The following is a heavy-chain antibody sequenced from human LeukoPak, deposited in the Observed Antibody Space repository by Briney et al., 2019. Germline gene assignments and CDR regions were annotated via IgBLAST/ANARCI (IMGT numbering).Heavy chain of an antibody. Sequence: PSETLSLTCTVSGGSISSVSYYWGWIRQPPGKGLEWIGSSHYSGSTYYNPSLKSRVTISVDTSKNQFSLKLSSVTAADTAVYYCARGNIVVVVAAYPGYYYYLDVWGNGTTVTVSS. CDR2: SHYSGST. V-gene: IGHV4-39*07. D-gene: IGHD2-15*01. CDR3: ARGNIVVVVAAYPGYYYYLDV. CDR1: GGSISSVSYY. J-gene: IGHJ6*03.